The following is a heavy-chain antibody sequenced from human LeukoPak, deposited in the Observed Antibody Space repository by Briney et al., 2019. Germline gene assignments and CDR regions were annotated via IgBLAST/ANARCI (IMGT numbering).Heavy chain of an antibody. CDR3: ARGEYYYDGGY. CDR1: GFTFSNYW. Sequence: GGSLRLSCAASGFTFSNYWMSWVRQAPGQGLEGVANIKQDGSEKYYVDSVKGRFTISRDNAKNSLFLQMSSLRAEETAVYYCARGEYYYDGGYWGQGTLVTVSS. J-gene: IGHJ4*02. D-gene: IGHD3-22*01. V-gene: IGHV3-7*04. CDR2: IKQDGSEK.